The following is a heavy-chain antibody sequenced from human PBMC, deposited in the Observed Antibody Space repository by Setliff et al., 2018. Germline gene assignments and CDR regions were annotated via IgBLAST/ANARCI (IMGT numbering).Heavy chain of an antibody. CDR1: GYIFTGYY. J-gene: IGHJ4*02. Sequence: RASVKVSCKASGYIFTGYYMHWVRQAPGQGLEWMGRISPHTGGTNSAQKFQGRVTMTRDTSVSTVYMELNSLRSDDTAVYYCATSVSWIQLVLYPQGHPEPFDYWGQGTLVTVSS. V-gene: IGHV1-2*06. CDR3: ATSVSWIQLVLYPQGHPEPFDY. D-gene: IGHD5-18*01. CDR2: ISPHTGGT.